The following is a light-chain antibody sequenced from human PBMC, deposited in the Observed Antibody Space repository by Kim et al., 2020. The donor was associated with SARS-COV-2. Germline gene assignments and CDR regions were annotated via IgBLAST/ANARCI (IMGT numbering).Light chain of an antibody. CDR2: SNN. CDR1: ISNIGSNT. Sequence: GKRVPISCSGSISNIGSNTLNWYQPLPGQAPKLLIYSNNRRPSGVPDRFSGSKSGTSASLAITGLQSDDEGHYFCAARDESINGVIFGGGTQLTVL. CDR3: AARDESINGVI. J-gene: IGLJ2*01. V-gene: IGLV1-44*01.